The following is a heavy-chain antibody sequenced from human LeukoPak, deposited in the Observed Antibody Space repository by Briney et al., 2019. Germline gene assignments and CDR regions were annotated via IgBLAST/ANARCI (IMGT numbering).Heavy chain of an antibody. CDR1: GGTFSSYA. D-gene: IGHD3-10*01. J-gene: IGHJ4*02. V-gene: IGHV1-69*04. Sequence: SVKVSCKASGGTFSSYAISWVRQAPGQGLEWMGRIIPILGIANYAQKFQGRVTMTTDKSTSTAYMELRSLRSDDTAVYYRARGGITMEFDYWGQGTLVTVSS. CDR3: ARGGITMEFDY. CDR2: IIPILGIA.